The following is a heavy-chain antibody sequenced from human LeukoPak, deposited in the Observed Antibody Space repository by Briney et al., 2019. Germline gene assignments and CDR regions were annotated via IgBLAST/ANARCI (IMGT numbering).Heavy chain of an antibody. V-gene: IGHV3-30*03. D-gene: IGHD6-13*01. CDR2: ISYDGSNK. CDR1: GFTFSSYG. Sequence: GRSLRLSCAASGFTFSSYGMHWVRQAPGKGLEWVAVISYDGSNKYYADSVKGRFTISRDNAKNSLYLRAEDTALYYCARDARPAVQQLGKYYYYYYMDVWGKGTTVTVSS. CDR3: ARDARPAVQQLGKYYYYYYMDV. J-gene: IGHJ6*03.